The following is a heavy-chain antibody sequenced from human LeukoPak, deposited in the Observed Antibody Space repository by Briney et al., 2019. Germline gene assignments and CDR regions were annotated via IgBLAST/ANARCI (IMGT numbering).Heavy chain of an antibody. D-gene: IGHD3-10*01. J-gene: IGHJ6*03. CDR2: ISAYNGNT. CDR3: ARVILWFGESHYYMDV. V-gene: IGHV1-18*04. CDR1: GYTFTGYY. Sequence: GASVRVSCKASGYTFTGYYMHWVRQAPGQGLEWMGWISAYNGNTNYAQKLQGRVTMTTDTSTSTAYMELRSLRSDDTAVYYCARVILWFGESHYYMDVWGKGTTVTVSS.